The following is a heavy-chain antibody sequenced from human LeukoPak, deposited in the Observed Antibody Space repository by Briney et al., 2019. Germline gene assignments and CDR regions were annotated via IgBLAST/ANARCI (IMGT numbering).Heavy chain of an antibody. D-gene: IGHD5-18*01. CDR1: GFTFSRYW. CDR2: MEQDGSEK. V-gene: IGHV3-7*01. Sequence: PGGSLRLSCAASGFTFSRYWMNWFRQPPGKGLEWVANMEQDGSEKYYVDSVRGRFTISRDNAKNSLYLRMDSLRAEDTAVYYCARDPSRRYTYGYGDSWGQGTLVTVSS. CDR3: ARDPSRRYTYGYGDS. J-gene: IGHJ4*02.